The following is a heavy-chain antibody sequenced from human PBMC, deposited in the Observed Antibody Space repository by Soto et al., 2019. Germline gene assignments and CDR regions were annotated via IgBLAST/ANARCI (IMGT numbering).Heavy chain of an antibody. CDR2: ISAYNGNT. CDR3: ARDNRVSYYYGMDV. D-gene: IGHD3-16*01. CDR1: GYTFTSYG. Sequence: VQLVQSGAEVKKPGASVKVSCKASGYTFTSYGISWVRQAPGQGLEWMGWISAYNGNTNPAQKLQARLTMTTDTXXSTADMELRSLRTDATAVYYCARDNRVSYYYGMDVWGQGTTVTVSS. V-gene: IGHV1-18*01. J-gene: IGHJ6*02.